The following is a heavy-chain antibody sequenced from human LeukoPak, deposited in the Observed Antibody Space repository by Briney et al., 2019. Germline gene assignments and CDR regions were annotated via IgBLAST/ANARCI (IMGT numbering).Heavy chain of an antibody. V-gene: IGHV4-39*01. J-gene: IGHJ4*02. Sequence: PSETLSLTCTVSGGSIISSGYYWGWIRQPPGKGLEWIVSFYYSGYTYYNPSLKSRVTISVDTSKNHFSLRVNSVTAADTAVYYCARHDLWGQGTLVTVSS. CDR3: ARHDL. CDR2: FYYSGYT. CDR1: GGSIISSGYY.